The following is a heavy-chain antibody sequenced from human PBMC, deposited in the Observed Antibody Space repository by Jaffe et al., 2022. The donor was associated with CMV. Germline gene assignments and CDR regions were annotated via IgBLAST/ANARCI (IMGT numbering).Heavy chain of an antibody. J-gene: IGHJ6*03. CDR2: IRSKAYGGTT. V-gene: IGHV3-49*04. CDR1: GFTFGDYA. CDR3: TRAPNYCSGGSCYYYMDV. Sequence: EVQLVESGGGLVQPGRSLRLSCTASGFTFGDYAMSWVRQAPGKGLEWVGFIRSKAYGGTTEYAASVKGRFTISRDDSKSIAYLQMNSLKTEDTAVYYCTRAPNYCSGGSCYYYMDVWGKGTTVTVSS. D-gene: IGHD2-15*01.